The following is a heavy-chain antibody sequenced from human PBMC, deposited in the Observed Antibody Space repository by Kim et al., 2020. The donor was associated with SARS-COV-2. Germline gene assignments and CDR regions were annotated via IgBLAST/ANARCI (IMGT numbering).Heavy chain of an antibody. J-gene: IGHJ6*02. CDR3: TKDITPGGADV. D-gene: IGHD2-15*01. Sequence: GYAESVKGRFAISRDIASNSVYLQMDSLRPDDTAFYYCTKDITPGGADVWDQGTTVTVSS. V-gene: IGHV3-9*01.